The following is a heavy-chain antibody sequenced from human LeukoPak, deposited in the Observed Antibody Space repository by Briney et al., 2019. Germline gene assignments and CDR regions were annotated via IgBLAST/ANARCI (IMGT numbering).Heavy chain of an antibody. J-gene: IGHJ4*02. D-gene: IGHD4/OR15-4a*01. V-gene: IGHV3-7*01. CDR3: ARDRGHDYGERKGDY. CDR1: GFTLSNHW. Sequence: PGGSLRLSCAASGFTLSNHWMIWVRQAPGKGLECVANIKQDGIEKYYLDSVKGRFTISRDNSKNTVYLEMNSLRAEDTALYYCARDRGHDYGERKGDYWGQGTLVTVSS. CDR2: IKQDGIEK.